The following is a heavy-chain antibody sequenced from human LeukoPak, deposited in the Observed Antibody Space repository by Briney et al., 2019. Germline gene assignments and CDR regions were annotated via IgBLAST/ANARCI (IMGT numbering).Heavy chain of an antibody. D-gene: IGHD2-15*01. CDR3: ARDSSCPHLRSGGSCYYYYGMDV. CDR1: GGSISSSSYY. V-gene: IGHV4-31*03. CDR2: IYYSGST. J-gene: IGHJ6*02. Sequence: SETLSLTCTVSGGSISSSSYYWGWIRQHPGKGLEWIGYIYYSGSTYYNPSLKSRVTISVDTSKNQFSLKLSSVTAADTAVYYCARDSSCPHLRSGGSCYYYYGMDVWGQGTTVTVSS.